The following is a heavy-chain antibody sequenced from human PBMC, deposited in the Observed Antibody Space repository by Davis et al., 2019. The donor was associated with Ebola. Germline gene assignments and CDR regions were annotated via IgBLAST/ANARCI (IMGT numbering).Heavy chain of an antibody. V-gene: IGHV3-23*01. J-gene: IGHJ4*02. CDR2: ITGGDGST. CDR3: IGSWR. CDR1: GFTFSNAW. Sequence: GGSLRLSCAASGFTFSNAWMSWVRQAPGKGLEWVSGITGGDGSTYYTDSVRGRFTISRDDSKNTLYLQMNSLRAEDTAVYYCIGSWRWGQGTLVTVSS. D-gene: IGHD3-16*01.